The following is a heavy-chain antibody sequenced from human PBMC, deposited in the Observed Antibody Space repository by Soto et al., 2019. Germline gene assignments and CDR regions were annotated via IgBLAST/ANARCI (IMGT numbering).Heavy chain of an antibody. D-gene: IGHD2-15*01. CDR1: GYTFTSYG. Sequence: ASVKVSCKASGYTFTSYGISWVRQAPGQGLEWMGWISAYNGHTNYAQKFQGRVTMTRNTSISTAYMELSSLRSEDTAVYYCARGGYCSGGSCYSGGNWFDPWGQGTLVTVSS. CDR2: ISAYNGHT. V-gene: IGHV1-18*01. CDR3: ARGGYCSGGSCYSGGNWFDP. J-gene: IGHJ5*02.